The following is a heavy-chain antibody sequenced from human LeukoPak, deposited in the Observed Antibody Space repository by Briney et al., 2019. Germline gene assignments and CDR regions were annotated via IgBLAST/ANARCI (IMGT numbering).Heavy chain of an antibody. V-gene: IGHV1-2*02. D-gene: IGHD3-22*01. CDR3: ACSSDYYDSSGYYLGNY. J-gene: IGHJ4*02. CDR2: INPNSGGT. Sequence: ASVKVSCKASGYTFTGYYMHRVRQAPGQGLEWMGWINPNSGGTNYAQKFQGRVTMTRDTSISTAYMELSRLRSDDTAVYYCACSSDYYDSSGYYLGNYWGQGTLVTVSS. CDR1: GYTFTGYY.